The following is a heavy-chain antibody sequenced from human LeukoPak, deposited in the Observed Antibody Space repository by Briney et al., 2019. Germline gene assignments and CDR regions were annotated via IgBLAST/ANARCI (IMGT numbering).Heavy chain of an antibody. D-gene: IGHD4/OR15-4a*01. Sequence: GRSLRLSCAASGFTFSSYAMHWVRQAPGKGLEWVAVISYDGSNKYYADYVKGRFTISRDNSKNTLYLQMNRLRAEDTAVYYCARDLTMVREYYYGMDVWGKGTTVSVSS. CDR3: ARDLTMVREYYYGMDV. V-gene: IGHV3-30*04. CDR1: GFTFSSYA. J-gene: IGHJ6*04. CDR2: ISYDGSNK.